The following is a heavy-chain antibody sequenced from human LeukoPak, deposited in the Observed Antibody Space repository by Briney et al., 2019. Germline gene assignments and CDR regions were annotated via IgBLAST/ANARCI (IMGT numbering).Heavy chain of an antibody. Sequence: ASVKVSCKASGGTFSSYAISWVRQAPGQGLEWMGGIIPIFGTANYAQKFQGRVTITTDESTSTAYMELSSLRSEDTAVYYCARAGYCTNGVCYTPFDYWGQGTLVTVSS. V-gene: IGHV1-69*05. CDR1: GGTFSSYA. J-gene: IGHJ4*02. CDR3: ARAGYCTNGVCYTPFDY. D-gene: IGHD2-8*01. CDR2: IIPIFGTA.